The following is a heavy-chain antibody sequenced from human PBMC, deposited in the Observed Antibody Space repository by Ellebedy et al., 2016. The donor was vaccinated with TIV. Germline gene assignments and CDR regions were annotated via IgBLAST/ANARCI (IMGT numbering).Heavy chain of an antibody. CDR3: ARHRIGLAGPNDAFDI. CDR1: GGSISSYY. CDR2: IYYSGST. D-gene: IGHD2-15*01. Sequence: MPSETLSLTCTVSGGSISSYYWSWIRQPPGKGLEWIGYIYYSGSTNYNPSLKSRVTISVDTSKNQFSLKLSSVTAADTAVYYCARHRIGLAGPNDAFDIWGQGTMVTISS. V-gene: IGHV4-59*08. J-gene: IGHJ3*02.